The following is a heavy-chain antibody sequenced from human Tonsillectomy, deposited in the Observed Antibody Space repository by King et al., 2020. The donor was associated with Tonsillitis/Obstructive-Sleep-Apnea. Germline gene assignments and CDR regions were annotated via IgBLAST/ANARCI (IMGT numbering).Heavy chain of an antibody. V-gene: IGHV3-30*18. J-gene: IGHJ4*02. D-gene: IGHD6-13*01. CDR1: GCTFSSYG. CDR3: AKGPVGQQLGPVDY. CDR2: ISYYGSNK. Sequence: VQLVESGGGVVQPGRSLRLSCAASGCTFSSYGMHWVRQAPGKGVDWVAVISYYGSNKYYADSVKGRFTISRDNSKNTLYLQMNSLRAEDTAVYYCAKGPVGQQLGPVDYWGQGTLVTVSS.